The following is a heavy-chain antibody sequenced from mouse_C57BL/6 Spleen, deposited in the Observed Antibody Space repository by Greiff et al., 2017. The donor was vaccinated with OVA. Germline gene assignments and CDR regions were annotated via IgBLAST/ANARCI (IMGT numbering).Heavy chain of an antibody. CDR1: GYSITSGYY. D-gene: IGHD2-4*01. CDR3: ARGDDYDPAWFAY. Sequence: DVKLQESGPGLVKPSQSLSLTCSVTGYSITSGYYWNWIRQFPGNKLEWMGYISYDGSNNYNPSLKNRISITRDTSKNQFFLKLNSVTTEDTATYYCARGDDYDPAWFAYWGQGTLVTVSA. V-gene: IGHV3-6*01. CDR2: ISYDGSN. J-gene: IGHJ3*01.